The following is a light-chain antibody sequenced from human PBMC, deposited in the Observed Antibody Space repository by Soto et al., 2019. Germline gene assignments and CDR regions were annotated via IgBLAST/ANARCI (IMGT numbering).Light chain of an antibody. CDR1: QSISSSY. J-gene: IGKJ3*01. CDR3: QHYSSSPPEFT. Sequence: EIVLTQSPGTLSLSPGERATLSCRASQSISSSYLAWYQQRPGQAPRLLIFSASYRATGIPDRFSGSGSGTDFTLTISRLEAEDFAVYYCQHYSSSPPEFTFGPGTRVASK. CDR2: SAS. V-gene: IGKV3-20*01.